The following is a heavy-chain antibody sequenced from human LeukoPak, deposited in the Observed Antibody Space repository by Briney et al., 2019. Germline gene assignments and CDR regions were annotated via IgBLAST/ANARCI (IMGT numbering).Heavy chain of an antibody. CDR2: ISSFSGYI. CDR1: GFSFSSYS. Sequence: GGSLRLSCAASGFSFSSYSLNWVRQAPGKGLEWVSSISSFSGYIYYADSVKGRFTISRDNAKNSLHLQMNSLRVEDTAVYYCARDPSPRTSYYYYYMDVWGKGTTVTVSS. CDR3: ARDPSPRTSYYYYYMDV. J-gene: IGHJ6*03. V-gene: IGHV3-21*01. D-gene: IGHD2-2*01.